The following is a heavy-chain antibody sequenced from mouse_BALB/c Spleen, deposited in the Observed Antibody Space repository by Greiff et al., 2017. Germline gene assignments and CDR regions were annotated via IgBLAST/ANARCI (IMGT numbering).Heavy chain of an antibody. CDR2: ILPGSGST. V-gene: IGHV1-9*01. CDR1: GYTFSSYW. J-gene: IGHJ4*01. CDR3: AITGDAMAY. Sequence: QVQLKQSGAELMKPGASVKISCKATGYTFSSYWIEWVKQRPGHGLEWIGEILPGSGSTNYNEKFKGKATFTADTSSNTAYMQLSSLTSEDSAVYYCAITGDAMAYWGQGTSVTVSS. D-gene: IGHD4-1*01.